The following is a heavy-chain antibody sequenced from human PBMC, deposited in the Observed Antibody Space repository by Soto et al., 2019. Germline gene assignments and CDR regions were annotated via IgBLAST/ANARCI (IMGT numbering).Heavy chain of an antibody. CDR3: AKDHRGYSSSSGEYYFDY. Sequence: QVQLVESGGGVVQPGRSLRLSCAASGFTFSSYGMHWVRQAPGKGLEWVAVISYDGSNKYYADSVKGRFTISRDNSKNTLYLQMNSLRAEDTAVYYCAKDHRGYSSSSGEYYFDYWGQGTLVTVSS. D-gene: IGHD6-6*01. V-gene: IGHV3-30*18. CDR2: ISYDGSNK. CDR1: GFTFSSYG. J-gene: IGHJ4*02.